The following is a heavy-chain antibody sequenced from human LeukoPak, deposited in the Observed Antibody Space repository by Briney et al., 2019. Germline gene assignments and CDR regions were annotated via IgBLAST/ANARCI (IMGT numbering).Heavy chain of an antibody. J-gene: IGHJ4*02. CDR2: ISGSGGST. CDR3: AAPRNYYDSSGYFY. D-gene: IGHD3-22*01. V-gene: IGHV3-23*01. CDR1: GFTFSSYA. Sequence: PGGSLRHSCAASGFTFSSYAMSWVRQAPGKGLEWVSAISGSGGSTYYADSVKGRFTISRDNSKNTLYLQMNSLRAEDTAVYYCAAPRNYYDSSGYFYWGQGTLVTVSS.